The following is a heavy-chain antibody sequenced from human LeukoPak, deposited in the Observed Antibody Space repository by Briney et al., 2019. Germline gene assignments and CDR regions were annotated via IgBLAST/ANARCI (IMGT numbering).Heavy chain of an antibody. J-gene: IGHJ4*02. Sequence: GGTLRLSCAASGYTFSSYGMSWVREAPGKGLEWVSAISGSGGSTYYADSVKGRFTISRDNSKNTLYLQMNSLRAEDTAVYYCAKLYYDTGRDYWGQGTLVTVSS. CDR3: AKLYYDTGRDY. CDR2: ISGSGGST. D-gene: IGHD3-22*01. CDR1: GYTFSSYG. V-gene: IGHV3-23*01.